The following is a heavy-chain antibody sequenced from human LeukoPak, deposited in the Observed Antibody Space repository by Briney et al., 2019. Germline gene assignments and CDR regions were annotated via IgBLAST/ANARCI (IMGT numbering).Heavy chain of an antibody. CDR2: IIPIFGTA. D-gene: IGHD3-10*01. CDR3: AREDYYGSPNWFDP. J-gene: IGHJ5*02. Sequence: ASVKVSCKASGGTFSSYAISWVRQAPGQGLEWMGGIIPIFGTANYAQKLQGRVTMTTDTSTSTAYMELRSLRSDDTAVYYCAREDYYGSPNWFDPWGQGTLVTVSS. CDR1: GGTFSSYA. V-gene: IGHV1-69*05.